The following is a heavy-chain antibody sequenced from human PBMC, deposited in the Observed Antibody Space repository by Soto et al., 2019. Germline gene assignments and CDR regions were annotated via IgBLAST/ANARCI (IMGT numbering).Heavy chain of an antibody. Sequence: QVQLVESGGGVVQPGRSLRLSCAASGFTFSSYAMHWVRQAPGKGLEWVAVTSYDGSNKYYADSVKGRFTISRDNSKNTLYLQMNSLRAEDTAVYYCARGSRAYFDYWGQGTLVTVSS. CDR2: TSYDGSNK. V-gene: IGHV3-30-3*01. CDR3: ARGSRAYFDY. J-gene: IGHJ4*02. CDR1: GFTFSSYA.